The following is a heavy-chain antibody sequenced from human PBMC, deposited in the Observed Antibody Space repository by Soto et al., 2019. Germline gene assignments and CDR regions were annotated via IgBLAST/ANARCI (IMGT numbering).Heavy chain of an antibody. CDR3: AVVDSTGNWFDP. J-gene: IGHJ5*02. CDR2: IYYSGST. Sequence: SETLSLTCTVSGVSIGSSSYYWGWIRQPPGKGLEWIGSIYYSGSTYYNPSLKSRVTMSVDTSKNQFTLKLISVTAADTAVYYCAVVDSTGNWFDPWGEGALVTVSS. V-gene: IGHV4-39*01. CDR1: GVSIGSSSYY. D-gene: IGHD6-25*01.